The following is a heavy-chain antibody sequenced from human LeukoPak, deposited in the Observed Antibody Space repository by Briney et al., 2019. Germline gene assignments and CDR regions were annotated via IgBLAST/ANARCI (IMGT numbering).Heavy chain of an antibody. CDR1: GFTFSTYN. CDR3: ARDYDYVWGSYRPFDY. CDR2: ISSSSSPI. D-gene: IGHD3-16*02. V-gene: IGHV3-48*04. J-gene: IGHJ4*02. Sequence: GGSLRLSCAASGFTFSTYNMNWVRQAPGKGLEWISYISSSSSPIYYADSVEGLFIISRDNAKNSLYLQMNSLRAEDTAVYYCARDYDYVWGSYRPFDYWGQGTLVTVSS.